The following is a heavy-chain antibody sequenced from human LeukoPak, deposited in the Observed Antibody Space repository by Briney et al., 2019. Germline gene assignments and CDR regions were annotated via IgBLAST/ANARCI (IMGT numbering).Heavy chain of an antibody. V-gene: IGHV3-23*01. CDR3: AKDFRIGYSARFDY. J-gene: IGHJ4*02. D-gene: IGHD2-21*01. CDR1: GFTFRSHA. CDR2: IYENGGTT. Sequence: GGSLRLSCVGSGFTFRSHAMSWVRQAPEKGLEFVSGIYENGGTTYYADSVKGRFSISRDNSKNTLYLQMDSLRGEDTAVYYCAKDFRIGYSARFDYWGQGALVTVSS.